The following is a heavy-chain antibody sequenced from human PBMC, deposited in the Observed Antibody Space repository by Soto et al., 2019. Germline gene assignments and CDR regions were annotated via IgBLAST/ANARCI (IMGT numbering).Heavy chain of an antibody. CDR2: IRDRAYSYAT. D-gene: IGHD3-10*01. CDR3: TRLISAAHDY. J-gene: IGHJ4*02. Sequence: EVLLVESGGGMVQPGGSLKLSCAASGFVFKDSSIHWVRRASGKGLEWVGRIRDRAYSYATAYAESVKGRFTISRDDSNNTAYLQMSGLKTEDTAIYYCTRLISAAHDYWGQGTLVTVSS. CDR1: GFVFKDSS. V-gene: IGHV3-73*01.